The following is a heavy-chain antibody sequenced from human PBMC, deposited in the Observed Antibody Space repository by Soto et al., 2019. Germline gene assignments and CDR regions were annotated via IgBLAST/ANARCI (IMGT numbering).Heavy chain of an antibody. Sequence: NISYKGSGDNFCRYWMGSVRPIPRKGLEWMGIIYPGDSDTRYSPSFQGQVTISADKSISTAYLQWSSLKASDTAMYYCARHSGAGNYYYYYMDVWGKGTTVTVSS. CDR2: IYPGDSDT. V-gene: IGHV5-51*01. CDR3: ARHSGAGNYYYYYMDV. CDR1: GDNFCRYW. J-gene: IGHJ6*03. D-gene: IGHD3-10*01.